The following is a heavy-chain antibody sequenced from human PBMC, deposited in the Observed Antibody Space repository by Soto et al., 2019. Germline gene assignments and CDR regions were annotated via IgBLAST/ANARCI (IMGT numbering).Heavy chain of an antibody. D-gene: IGHD3-10*01. CDR2: ISAYNGNT. J-gene: IGHJ6*02. V-gene: IGHV1-18*01. CDR1: GYTFTSYG. Sequence: QVQLVQSGAEVKKPGASVKVSCKASGYTFTSYGISWVRQAPGQGLEWMGWISAYNGNTNYAQKLQGRFTMTTDTATSTSYMELRSIRSDNTSVYYFARELGYGSGSYFRGYYYYYGMDVWGQGTTVTVSS. CDR3: ARELGYGSGSYFRGYYYYYGMDV.